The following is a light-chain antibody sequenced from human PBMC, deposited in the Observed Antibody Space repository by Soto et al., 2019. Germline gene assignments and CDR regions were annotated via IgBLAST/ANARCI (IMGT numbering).Light chain of an antibody. Sequence: DIQMTQSPSSVSASVGDRVTITCRASQGINNWLAWYQQKPGKAPELLIYAVSYLQSGVPSRFSGSGSGTDFTLTISSLQPEDFATYFCKQSIAFPLTFGAGTKVDIK. J-gene: IGKJ4*01. V-gene: IGKV1-12*01. CDR1: QGINNW. CDR2: AVS. CDR3: KQSIAFPLT.